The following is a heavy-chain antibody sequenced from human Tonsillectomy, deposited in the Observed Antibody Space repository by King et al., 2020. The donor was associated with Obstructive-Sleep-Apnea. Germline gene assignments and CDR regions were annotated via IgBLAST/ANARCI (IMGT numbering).Heavy chain of an antibody. J-gene: IGHJ4*02. CDR3: AREEDYYGSGSYHYYFDN. D-gene: IGHD3-10*01. CDR2: ISYDGGNK. V-gene: IGHV3-30-3*01. Sequence: QVQLVESGGGVVQPGRSLRLSCAASGFTFSSFAMHWVRQAPGKGLEWVTVISYDGGNKYYADSVKGRFTISRDNSKNTLYLQMNSLRAEDTAVYYCAREEDYYGSGSYHYYFDNWGQGTLVTVSS. CDR1: GFTFSSFA.